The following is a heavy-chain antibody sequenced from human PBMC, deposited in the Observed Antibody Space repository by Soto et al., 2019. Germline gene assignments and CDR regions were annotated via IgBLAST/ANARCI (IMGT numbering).Heavy chain of an antibody. CDR3: ARVDSGSYYNVDY. V-gene: IGHV3-33*01. CDR2: IWYDGSNK. CDR1: GFTFSSYG. D-gene: IGHD3-10*01. J-gene: IGHJ4*02. Sequence: ESGGGVVQPGRSLRLSCAASGFTFSSYGMHWVRQAPGKGLEWVAVIWYDGSNKYYADSVKGRFTISRDNSKNTLYLQMNSLRAEDTAVYYCARVDSGSYYNVDYWGQGTLVTVSS.